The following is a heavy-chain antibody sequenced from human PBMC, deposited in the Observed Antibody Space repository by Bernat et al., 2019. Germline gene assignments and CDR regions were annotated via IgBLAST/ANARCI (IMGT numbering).Heavy chain of an antibody. CDR1: GFTFSSYG. J-gene: IGHJ4*02. CDR2: ISYDGSNK. Sequence: QVQLVESGGGVVQPGRSLRLSCAASGFTFSSYGMHWVRQAPGKGLEWVAVISYDGSNKYYAGSVKGRFTISRDNSKNTLYLQMNSLRAEDTAVYYCAKDRAGTQLDYWGQGTLVTVSS. V-gene: IGHV3-30*18. CDR3: AKDRAGTQLDY. D-gene: IGHD5-18*01.